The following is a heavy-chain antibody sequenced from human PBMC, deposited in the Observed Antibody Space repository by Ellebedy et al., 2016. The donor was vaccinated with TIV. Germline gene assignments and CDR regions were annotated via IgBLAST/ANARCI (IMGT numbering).Heavy chain of an antibody. D-gene: IGHD3-22*01. Sequence: MPSETLSLTCAVYGGSFSGYYWSWIRQPPGKGLEWIGEINHSGSTNYNPSLKSRVTISVDTSKNQFSLKLSSVTAADTAVYYCARGPIVVARLWYFDLWGRGTLVTVSS. CDR1: GGSFSGYY. CDR3: ARGPIVVARLWYFDL. CDR2: INHSGST. J-gene: IGHJ2*01. V-gene: IGHV4-34*01.